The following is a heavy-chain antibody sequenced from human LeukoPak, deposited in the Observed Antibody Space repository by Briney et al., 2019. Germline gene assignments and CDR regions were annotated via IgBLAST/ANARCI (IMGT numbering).Heavy chain of an antibody. J-gene: IGHJ5*02. CDR1: GYSISSGYY. CDR2: IYYSGST. D-gene: IGHD3-22*01. CDR3: ARRSYYDSKGWFDP. V-gene: IGHV4-38-2*02. Sequence: NPSETLSLTCTVSGYSISSGYYWGWIRQPPGKGLEWIGSIYYSGSTYYNPSLKSRVTISVDTSKNHFSLKMSSVTAADTAVYYCARRSYYDSKGWFDPWGQGTLVTVSS.